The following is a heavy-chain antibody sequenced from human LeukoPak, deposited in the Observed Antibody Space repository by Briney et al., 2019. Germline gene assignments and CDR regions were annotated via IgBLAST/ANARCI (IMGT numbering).Heavy chain of an antibody. CDR3: ARWGWELPFDY. J-gene: IGHJ4*02. CDR1: GGSFSGYY. D-gene: IGHD2-15*01. CDR2: INHSGST. Sequence: SETLSLTCAVHGGSFSGYYWSWIRQPPGKGLEWIGEINHSGSTNYNPSLKSRVTISVDTSKNQFSLKLSSVTAADTAVYYCARWGWELPFDYWGQGTLVTVSS. V-gene: IGHV4-34*01.